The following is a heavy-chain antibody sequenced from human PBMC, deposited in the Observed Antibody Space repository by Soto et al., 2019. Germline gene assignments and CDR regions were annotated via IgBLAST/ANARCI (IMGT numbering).Heavy chain of an antibody. CDR2: ISYDGSNK. V-gene: IGHV3-30*18. CDR3: AKAEYYDFWSGYTRSLSNYGMDV. Sequence: GGSLRLSCAASGFTFSSYGMHWVRQAPGKGLEWVAVISYDGSNKYYADSVKGRFTISRDNSKNTLYLQMNSLRAEDTAVYYCAKAEYYDFWSGYTRSLSNYGMDVWGQGTTVTVSS. D-gene: IGHD3-3*01. CDR1: GFTFSSYG. J-gene: IGHJ6*02.